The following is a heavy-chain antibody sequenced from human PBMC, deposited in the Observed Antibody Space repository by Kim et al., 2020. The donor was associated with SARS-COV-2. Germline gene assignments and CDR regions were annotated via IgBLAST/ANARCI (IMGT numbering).Heavy chain of an antibody. J-gene: IGHJ4*01. CDR3: ARDSPPAAPVPGMLDF. D-gene: IGHD6-6*01. V-gene: IGHV3-30*07. Sequence: DSVKGRFTISRDNSKNTLYLQMNSLRAEDTAVYYCARDSPPAAPVPGMLDFWGHGTPVTVSS.